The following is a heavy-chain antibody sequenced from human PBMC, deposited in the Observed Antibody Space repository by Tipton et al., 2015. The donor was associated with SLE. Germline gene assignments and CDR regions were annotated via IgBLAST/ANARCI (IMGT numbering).Heavy chain of an antibody. V-gene: IGHV4-59*08. Sequence: TLSLTCTVSGGSISSYYWSWIRQPPGKGLEWIGYIYYSGSTNYNPSLKSRVTISVDTSKNQFSLKLSSVTAADTAVYYCARGRGGGVTIFGVVTLYWYFDLWGRGTLVTVSS. CDR3: ARGRGGGVTIFGVVTLYWYFDL. CDR2: IYYSGST. CDR1: GGSISSYY. J-gene: IGHJ2*01. D-gene: IGHD3-3*01.